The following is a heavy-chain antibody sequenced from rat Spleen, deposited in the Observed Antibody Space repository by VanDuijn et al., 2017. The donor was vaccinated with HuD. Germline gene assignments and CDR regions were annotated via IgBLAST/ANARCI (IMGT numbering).Heavy chain of an antibody. CDR1: GFTFSDYY. D-gene: IGHD1-1*01. J-gene: IGHJ2*01. CDR3: TRLGTVADY. V-gene: IGHV5-25*01. Sequence: EVQLVESDGGLVQPGRSIKLSCAASGFTFSDYYMAWVRQAPTKGLEWVASISTDGGSTYYRDSVKGRFTISRDNAKNTQYLQMDSLRSEDTATYYCTRLGTVADYWGQGVMVTVSS. CDR2: ISTDGGST.